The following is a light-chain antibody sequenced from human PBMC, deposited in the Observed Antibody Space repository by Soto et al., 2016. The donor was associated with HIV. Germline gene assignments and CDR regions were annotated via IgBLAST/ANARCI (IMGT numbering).Light chain of an antibody. V-gene: IGKV1-5*03. CDR1: QSISNW. CDR3: QHYNSYPGT. CDR2: KAS. Sequence: DIQMTQSPSTLSASVGDRVTITCRASQSISNWLARYQQKPGKAPRLLIYKASSLESGVPSRFSGSGSGTDFTLTINSLQPDDFATYCCQHYNSYPGTFGQGTKVEIK. J-gene: IGKJ1*01.